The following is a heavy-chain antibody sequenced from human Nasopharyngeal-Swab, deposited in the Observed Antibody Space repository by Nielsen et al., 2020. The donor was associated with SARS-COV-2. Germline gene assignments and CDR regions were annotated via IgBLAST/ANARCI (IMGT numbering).Heavy chain of an antibody. CDR2: VYYSGST. Sequence: SETLSLTCPVSGGSVSTTTYFWGWIRQHPGKGLEWIGTVYYSGSTYYNPSLKSRVTISVDTSKNQFSLKLNSVTATDTAVYYCARGYGSFPYYFDHWGQGTLVTVSS. D-gene: IGHD1-26*01. V-gene: IGHV4-39*01. J-gene: IGHJ4*02. CDR1: GGSVSTTTYF. CDR3: ARGYGSFPYYFDH.